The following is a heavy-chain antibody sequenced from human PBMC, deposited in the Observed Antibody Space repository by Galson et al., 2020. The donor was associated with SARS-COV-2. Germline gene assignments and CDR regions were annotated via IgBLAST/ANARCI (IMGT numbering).Heavy chain of an antibody. J-gene: IGHJ4*02. CDR3: ARLSITMVRGPYFDS. CDR2: VYYSGST. V-gene: IGHV4-39*02. CDR1: GGSISSSRYY. Sequence: ASETLSLTCTVSGGSISSSRYYWAWIRQPPGKGLELIGTVYYSGSTSYNPSLKSRVTISVDTSKNHFSLKLRSVTAADTAVYYCARLSITMVRGPYFDSWGQGIVVTVSS. D-gene: IGHD3-10*01.